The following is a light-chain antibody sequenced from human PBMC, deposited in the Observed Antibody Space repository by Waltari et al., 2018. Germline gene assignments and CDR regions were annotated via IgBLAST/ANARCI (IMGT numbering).Light chain of an antibody. CDR1: QSVLYHSIHKTY. CDR2: WAS. J-gene: IGKJ1*01. V-gene: IGKV4-1*01. Sequence: DIVMTQSPDSLAVPLGERATINCKSSQSVLYHSIHKTYVAWYQHKPGQPPKLLIYWASTRDSGVPDRFSGSGSGTDFTLTISSLQAEDVAVYYCQQYYTIPPTFGQGTKVEIK. CDR3: QQYYTIPPT.